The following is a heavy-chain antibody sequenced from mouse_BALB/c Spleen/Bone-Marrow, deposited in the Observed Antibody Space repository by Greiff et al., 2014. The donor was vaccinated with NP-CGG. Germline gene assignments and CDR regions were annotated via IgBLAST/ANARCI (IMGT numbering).Heavy chain of an antibody. CDR2: ISSGGGNT. D-gene: IGHD2-4*01. V-gene: IGHV5-9*03. CDR3: ARYMITTSYFDY. Sequence: EVMLVESGGGLVKPGGSLKLSCAASGFTFSSYTMSWVRQNPEKRLEWVATISSGGGNTYYPDSVKGRFTISRDNAKNNLYLQMSSLRSEDTALYYCARYMITTSYFDYWGQGTTLTVSS. CDR1: GFTFSSYT. J-gene: IGHJ2*01.